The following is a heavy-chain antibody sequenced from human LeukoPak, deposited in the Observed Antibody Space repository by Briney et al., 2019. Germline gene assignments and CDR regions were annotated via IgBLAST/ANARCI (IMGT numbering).Heavy chain of an antibody. Sequence: GGSLRLSCAASGFAFSNYGMNWVRQAPGKGLEWVGFIRSKAYGGTTEYAASVKGRFTISRDDSKSIAYLQMNSLKTEDTAVYYCTRDGGYSYVHFDYWGQGTLVTVSS. J-gene: IGHJ4*02. D-gene: IGHD5-18*01. CDR3: TRDGGYSYVHFDY. V-gene: IGHV3-49*04. CDR2: IRSKAYGGTT. CDR1: GFAFSNYG.